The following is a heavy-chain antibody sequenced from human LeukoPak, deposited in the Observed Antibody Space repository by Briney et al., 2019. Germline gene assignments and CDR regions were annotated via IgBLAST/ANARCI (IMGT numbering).Heavy chain of an antibody. J-gene: IGHJ4*02. CDR3: ARDGRVEAAGTIDY. CDR2: ISYDGNNK. CDR1: GFTFSSYS. Sequence: GGSLRLSCAASGFTFSSYSMNWVRQAPGKGLEWVAVISYDGNNKFYTDSVGGRFTISRDNSKNTLYLQMNSLRPDDTAVYYCARDGRVEAAGTIDYWGRGTLVTVSS. D-gene: IGHD6-13*01. V-gene: IGHV3-30*03.